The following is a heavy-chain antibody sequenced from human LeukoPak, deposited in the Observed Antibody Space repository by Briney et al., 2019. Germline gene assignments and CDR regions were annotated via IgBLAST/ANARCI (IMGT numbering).Heavy chain of an antibody. CDR2: ISGSGGST. V-gene: IGHV3-23*01. CDR3: AESGFRTRFDL. CDR1: GFTFSSYA. J-gene: IGHJ4*02. D-gene: IGHD1-26*01. Sequence: GGSLRLSCTASGFTFSSYAMNWVRQTPGKGLVWVSAISGSGGSTYYADSEKGRFTISRDNSKNTLYLQMNSLRAEDTAVYYCAESGFRTRFDLWGQGTLVTVSS.